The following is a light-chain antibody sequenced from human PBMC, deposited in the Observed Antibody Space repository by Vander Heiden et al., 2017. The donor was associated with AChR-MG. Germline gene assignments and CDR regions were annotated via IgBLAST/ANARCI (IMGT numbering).Light chain of an antibody. Sequence: DIQMTQSPSSLSASVGDRVTITCRASQSISNYVNWYQQKPGKAPRLLIYAASTLQTEVSSRFSGSGSGTDFTLTISTLQPEDFATYHCQQSDSFPRTFGGGTKVEIK. CDR3: QQSDSFPRT. V-gene: IGKV1-39*01. CDR1: QSISNY. J-gene: IGKJ4*01. CDR2: AAS.